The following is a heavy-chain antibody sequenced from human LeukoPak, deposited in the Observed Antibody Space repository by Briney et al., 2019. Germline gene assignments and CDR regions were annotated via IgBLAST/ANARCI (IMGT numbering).Heavy chain of an antibody. CDR2: IYSGGST. CDR3: ARDSHYDSSGYDDY. V-gene: IGHV3-66*01. D-gene: IGHD3-22*01. CDR1: GFTVSSNY. Sequence: GGSLRLSCAASGFTVSSNYMSWVRQAPGKGLEWVSVIYSGGSTYYADSVKGRFTISRDNSKNTLYLQMNSLRAEDTAVYYCARDSHYDSSGYDDYWGQGTLVTVSS. J-gene: IGHJ4*02.